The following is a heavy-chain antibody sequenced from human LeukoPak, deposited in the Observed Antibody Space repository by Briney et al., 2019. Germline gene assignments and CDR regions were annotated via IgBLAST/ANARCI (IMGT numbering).Heavy chain of an antibody. Sequence: ASVKVSCKASGYTFTGYYMHWVRQAPGQGLEWMGWINPNSGGTNYAQKFQGRVTMTRDTSISTAYMELSRLRSDDTAAYYCAKASGSSWSHYYYYMDVWGKGTTVTISS. CDR3: AKASGSSWSHYYYYMDV. CDR2: INPNSGGT. CDR1: GYTFTGYY. V-gene: IGHV1-2*02. D-gene: IGHD6-13*01. J-gene: IGHJ6*03.